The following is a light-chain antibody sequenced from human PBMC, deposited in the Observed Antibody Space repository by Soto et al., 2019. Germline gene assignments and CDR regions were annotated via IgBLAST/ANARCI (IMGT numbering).Light chain of an antibody. CDR1: QTITTY. J-gene: IGKJ2*01. CDR3: QQTYSTPHP. Sequence: DIQMTQTPSSLSASVGDRVTITCRASQTITTYLNWYQHKPGKAPKLLIYAAISLQSGVPSRLSGSGSGTDFTLTISSLQPEDFATYYCQQTYSTPHPFGQGTKVDIK. V-gene: IGKV1-39*01. CDR2: AAI.